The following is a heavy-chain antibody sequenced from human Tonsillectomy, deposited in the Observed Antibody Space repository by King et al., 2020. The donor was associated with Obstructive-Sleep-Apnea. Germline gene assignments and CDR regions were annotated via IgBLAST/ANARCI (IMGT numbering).Heavy chain of an antibody. CDR3: ARGGDSGYDYGVFDY. V-gene: IGHV3-11*06. J-gene: IGHJ4*02. D-gene: IGHD5-12*01. CDR2: ISSRTSHT. CDR1: GFTFSDYY. Sequence: HVQLVESGGGLVKPGGSLRISCAASGFTFSDYYMNWIRQAPGKGLEWVSYISSRTSHTNYADSVQGRFTISRDNAKNSFYLQMNSLRAEDTAVYFCARGGDSGYDYGVFDYWGLGTLVTVSS.